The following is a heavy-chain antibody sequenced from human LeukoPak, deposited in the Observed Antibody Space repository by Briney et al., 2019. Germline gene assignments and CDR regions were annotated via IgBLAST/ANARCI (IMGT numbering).Heavy chain of an antibody. V-gene: IGHV3-33*01. CDR3: ARSDSGFGHLDY. CDR2: IWYDGSNK. J-gene: IGHJ4*02. D-gene: IGHD5-12*01. CDR1: GFTFSSNG. Sequence: GRSLRLSCAASGFTFSSNGMHWVRQAPGKGLEWLAVIWYDGSNKYYADSVKGRFTISRDNSKNTLYLQMNSLRAEDTAVYYCARSDSGFGHLDYWGQGTLVTVSS.